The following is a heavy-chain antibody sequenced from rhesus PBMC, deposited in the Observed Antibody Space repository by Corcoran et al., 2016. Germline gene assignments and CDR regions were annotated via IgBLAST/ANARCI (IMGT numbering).Heavy chain of an antibody. CDR1: GYSISSGYY. CDR3: ARQRQRVQFLDV. Sequence: QVQLQESGPGLVKPSETLSLTCAVSGYSISSGYYWGWIRPPPGKGLEYIGYISGSSGSTYYNPSLKSRVTISKDTSKNQFSLKLSSVTAADTAVYYCARQRQRVQFLDVWGRGVLVTVSS. D-gene: IGHD5-24*01. J-gene: IGHJ5-2*02. V-gene: IGHV4-99*01. CDR2: ISGSSGST.